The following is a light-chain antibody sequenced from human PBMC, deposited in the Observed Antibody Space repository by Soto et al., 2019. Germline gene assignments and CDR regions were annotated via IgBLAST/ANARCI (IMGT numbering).Light chain of an antibody. Sequence: EVVLTQSPGTLSLSPGERATLSCRASQSVSSNHLAWYQQKPGQAPRLLIYGASSRANGIPDRFSGSGSGTDLTLTITRLEPEDFAVYYCQQYGRSPYTFGQGTKLEI. CDR1: QSVSSNH. J-gene: IGKJ2*01. CDR2: GAS. CDR3: QQYGRSPYT. V-gene: IGKV3-20*01.